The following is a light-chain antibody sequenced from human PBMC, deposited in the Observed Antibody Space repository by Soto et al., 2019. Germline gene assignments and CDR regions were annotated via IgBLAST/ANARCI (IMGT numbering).Light chain of an antibody. CDR2: GAS. CDR1: QSVTSIY. Sequence: EIVLTQSPGTLSLSPGERATLSCRASQSVTSIYLAWYQQKPGQAPRLLISGASSRATGIPDRFSGSGSGTDFTLTISGLEPEDFAVYYCQVYGNSPMYTFGQGTRLEIK. J-gene: IGKJ2*01. CDR3: QVYGNSPMYT. V-gene: IGKV3-20*01.